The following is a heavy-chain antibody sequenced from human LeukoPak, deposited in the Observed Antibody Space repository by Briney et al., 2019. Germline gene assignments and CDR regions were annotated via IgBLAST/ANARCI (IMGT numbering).Heavy chain of an antibody. J-gene: IGHJ6*03. CDR2: IYYSGST. CDR3: ARDSGYDYYYYYMDV. CDR1: GGSISSSSYY. D-gene: IGHD5-12*01. V-gene: IGHV4-39*07. Sequence: SETLSLTCTVSGGSISSSSYYWGWIRQPPGKGLEWIGSIYYSGSTYYNPSLKSRVTISVDTSKNQFSLKLSSVTAADTAVYYCARDSGYDYYYYYMDVWGKGTTVTVSS.